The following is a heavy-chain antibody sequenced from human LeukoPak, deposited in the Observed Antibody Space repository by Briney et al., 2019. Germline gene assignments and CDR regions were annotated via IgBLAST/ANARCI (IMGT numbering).Heavy chain of an antibody. CDR2: INPKTGEI. CDR3: ARDWLLRYSQGGFDS. CDR1: GYTFTGYY. D-gene: IGHD3-9*01. Sequence: ASVKVSCKASGYTFTGYYLHWVRQAPGQGLEWMGWINPKTGEINYAQKFQGRITMTRDTSISTAHMDLSSLRSDDTAIYYCARDWLLRYSQGGFDSWGQGTLVTVSS. V-gene: IGHV1-2*02. J-gene: IGHJ4*02.